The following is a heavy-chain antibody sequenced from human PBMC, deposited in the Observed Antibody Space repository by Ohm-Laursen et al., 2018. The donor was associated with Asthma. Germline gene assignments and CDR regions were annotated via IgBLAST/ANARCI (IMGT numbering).Heavy chain of an antibody. V-gene: IGHV3-9*01. D-gene: IGHD3-22*01. CDR2: ISWNSGSI. Sequence: SLRLSCTASGFTFDDYAMHWVRQAPGKGLEWVSGISWNSGSIGYADSVKGRFTISRDNAKNSLYLQMNSLRAEDTALYYCAKVRYDSSGPFDYWGQGTLVTVSS. CDR3: AKVRYDSSGPFDY. J-gene: IGHJ4*02. CDR1: GFTFDDYA.